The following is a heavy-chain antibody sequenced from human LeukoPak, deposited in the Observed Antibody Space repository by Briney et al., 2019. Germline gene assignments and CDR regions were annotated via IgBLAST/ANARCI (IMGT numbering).Heavy chain of an antibody. CDR2: IIPIFGTA. D-gene: IGHD3-9*01. Sequence: ASVKVSCKASGGTFSSYAISWVRQAPGQGLEWMGGIIPIFGTANYAQKFQGRVTITADESTSTAYMELSSLRSEDTAVYYCASRYDILTGYYTWAFDIWGQGTMVTVSS. CDR1: GGTFSSYA. CDR3: ASRYDILTGYYTWAFDI. V-gene: IGHV1-69*13. J-gene: IGHJ3*02.